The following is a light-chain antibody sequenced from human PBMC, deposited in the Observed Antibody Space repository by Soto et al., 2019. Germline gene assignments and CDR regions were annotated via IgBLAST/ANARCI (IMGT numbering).Light chain of an antibody. J-gene: IGKJ5*01. CDR1: HSVSSSY. V-gene: IGKV3-20*01. CDR2: GAS. CDR3: QQYGSSPPIT. Sequence: EIVLTQSPGTLSLSPGERATLSCGASHSVSSSYLAWYQQKPGQAPRLLIYGASSRATGIPDRFSGSGSGTDFPLTISRLEPADFVVYYCQQYGSSPPITFGQGTRLEIK.